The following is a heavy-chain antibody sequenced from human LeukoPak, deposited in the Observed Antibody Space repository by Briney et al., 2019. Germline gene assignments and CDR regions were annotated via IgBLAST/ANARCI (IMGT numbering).Heavy chain of an antibody. V-gene: IGHV3-21*01. CDR2: ISSSSSYI. CDR3: ARDRGYSGSYRVSSAAFDI. J-gene: IGHJ3*02. Sequence: PGGSLRLSCAASGFTVSSNYMSWVRQAPGKGLEWVSSISSSSSYIYYADSVKGRFTISRDNAKNSLYLQMNSLRAEDTAVYYCARDRGYSGSYRVSSAAFDIWGQGTMVTVSS. CDR1: GFTVSSNY. D-gene: IGHD1-26*01.